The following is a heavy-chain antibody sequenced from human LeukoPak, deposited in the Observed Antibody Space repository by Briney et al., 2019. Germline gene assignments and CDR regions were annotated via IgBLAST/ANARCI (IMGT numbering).Heavy chain of an antibody. CDR2: IYYSGST. D-gene: IGHD3-10*01. V-gene: IGHV4-59*01. CDR1: GGSISSYY. CDR3: AREYVAGPAFDP. Sequence: PSQTLSLTCTVSGGSISSYYWSWIRQPPGKGLEWIGYIYYSGSTNYNPSLKSRVTISVDTSKNQFSLKLSSVTAADTAVYYCAREYVAGPAFDPWGQGTLVTVSS. J-gene: IGHJ5*02.